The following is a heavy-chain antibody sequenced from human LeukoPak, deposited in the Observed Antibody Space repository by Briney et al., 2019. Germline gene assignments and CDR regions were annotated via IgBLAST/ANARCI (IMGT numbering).Heavy chain of an antibody. D-gene: IGHD2-21*02. CDR3: VRGERCGGDCSSRQQ. J-gene: IGHJ1*01. V-gene: IGHV4-59*13. CDR2: IYYTGVT. CDR1: GGPLTLSY. Sequence: RPSETLSLTCTVSGGPLTLSYWSWIRQPPGRGLEWVGYIYYTGVTNYHPSLAGRVSMSLDMSKNLISLNLDSVTAADTAVYYCVRGERCGGDCSSRQQWGQGTLVTVSS.